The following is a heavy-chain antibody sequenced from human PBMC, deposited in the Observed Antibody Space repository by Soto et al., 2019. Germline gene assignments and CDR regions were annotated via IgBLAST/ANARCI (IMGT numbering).Heavy chain of an antibody. Sequence: QVQLVQSGAEVKKPGASVKVSCKDSGYTFTSYGITWVRQAPGRGLEWLGWSSAYNGNTDYAQKVQDRVTMTTDRSKSTAYMELRSLRSDDTAVYYCARADFLEYTSRFCLDFWGQGTLVTVSS. J-gene: IGHJ4*02. D-gene: IGHD6-13*01. V-gene: IGHV1-18*01. CDR2: SSAYNGNT. CDR3: ARADFLEYTSRFCLDF. CDR1: GYTFTSYG.